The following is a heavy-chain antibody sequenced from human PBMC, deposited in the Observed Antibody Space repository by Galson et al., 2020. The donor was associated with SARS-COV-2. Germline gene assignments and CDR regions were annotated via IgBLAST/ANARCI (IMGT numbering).Heavy chain of an antibody. CDR1: GFTFSNCP. CDR2: IRGSGDTT. D-gene: IGHD3-9*01. CDR3: AKEVPMTGRTDEYFQH. J-gene: IGHJ1*01. Sequence: GGCLRLSCAASGFTFSNCPMSWVRQAPGQGLEWVSEIRGSGDTTYYADSVKGRFTIYRDTSRNTLYLQMNSLRAEDTAMYYCAKEVPMTGRTDEYFQHWGQGTLVTVSS. V-gene: IGHV3-23*01.